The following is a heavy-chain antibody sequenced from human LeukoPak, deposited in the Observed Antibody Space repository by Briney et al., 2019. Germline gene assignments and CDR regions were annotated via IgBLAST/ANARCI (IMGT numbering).Heavy chain of an antibody. Sequence: PSETLSLTCAVYGCSFNDYYWNWIRQPPGKGLEWIGEINACGDTNYNPSLKSRVTISVDTSKKQFSLRLTSMIAADTALYYCARGQVPAARGYNWFDPWGQGTLVTVAS. D-gene: IGHD2-2*01. J-gene: IGHJ5*02. CDR2: INACGDT. CDR1: GCSFNDYY. V-gene: IGHV4-34*01. CDR3: ARGQVPAARGYNWFDP.